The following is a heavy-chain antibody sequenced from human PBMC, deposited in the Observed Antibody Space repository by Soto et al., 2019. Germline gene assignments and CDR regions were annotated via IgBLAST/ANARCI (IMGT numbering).Heavy chain of an antibody. CDR3: AKEAKGRTVTMLLDQ. CDR2: IGRRSDI. D-gene: IGHD4-17*01. CDR1: GFTFSTYS. V-gene: IGHV3-21*04. Sequence: PGGSLRLSCEASGFTFSTYSMHWVRQAPGKGLEWVSSIGRRSDIYYADSVKGRFTVSRDNAKNSVSLQMNSLRDEDTGIYYCAKEAKGRTVTMLLDQWGQGTLVTVSS. J-gene: IGHJ4*02.